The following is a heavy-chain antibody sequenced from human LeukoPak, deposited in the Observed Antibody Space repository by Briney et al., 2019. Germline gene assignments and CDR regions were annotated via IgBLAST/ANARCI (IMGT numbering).Heavy chain of an antibody. CDR2: IFYSGST. V-gene: IGHV4-59*08. CDR3: ARFKMTSVTD. J-gene: IGHJ4*02. D-gene: IGHD4-17*01. CDR1: GGSISSYY. Sequence: PSETLSLTCTVSGGSISSYYWSWIRQPPGKGLEWIGYIFYSGSTKYNPSLNSRVTISLDTSKNQFSLKLNSVTAADTAVYYRARFKMTSVTDWGQGTLVTVSS.